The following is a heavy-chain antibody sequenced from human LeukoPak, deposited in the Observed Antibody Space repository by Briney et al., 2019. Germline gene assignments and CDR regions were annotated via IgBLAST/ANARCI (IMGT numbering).Heavy chain of an antibody. J-gene: IGHJ2*01. CDR1: GGSISSSSYY. D-gene: IGHD5-18*01. V-gene: IGHV4-39*07. CDR3: ARVPVRGYSYAKYRIDWYFDL. Sequence: SETLSLTCTVSGGSISSSSYYWGWIRQPPGKGLEWIGEINHSGSTNYNPSLKSRVTISVDTSKNQFSLKLSSVTAADTAVYYCARVPVRGYSYAKYRIDWYFDLWGRGTLVTVSS. CDR2: INHSGST.